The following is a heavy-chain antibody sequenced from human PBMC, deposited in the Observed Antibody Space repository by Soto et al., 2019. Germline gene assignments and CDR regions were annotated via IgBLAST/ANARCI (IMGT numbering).Heavy chain of an antibody. V-gene: IGHV4-61*01. D-gene: IGHD6-13*01. J-gene: IGHJ6*04. CDR2: IYYSGST. CDR1: GGSVSSGSYY. CDR3: ASFLRIAGSDTASSYYGMDV. Sequence: LSLTCTFSGGSVSSGSYYWSWIRQPPGKGLEWIGYIYYSGSTNYNPSLKSRVTISVDTSKNQFSLKLSSVTAADTAVYYCASFLRIAGSDTASSYYGMDVVGKGTTV.